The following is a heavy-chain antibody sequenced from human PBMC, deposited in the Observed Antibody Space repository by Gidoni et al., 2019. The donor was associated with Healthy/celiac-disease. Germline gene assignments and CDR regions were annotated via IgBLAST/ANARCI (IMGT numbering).Heavy chain of an antibody. CDR3: ARVVPDYGDYAGAFDI. D-gene: IGHD4-17*01. V-gene: IGHV3-13*01. Sequence: EVQLVESGGGLVQPGGSLRLSCAASGFTFRSYDMHWVRQATGKGLEWVSAIGTAGDTYYPGSVKGRFTISRENAKNSLYLQMNSLRAGDTAVYYCARVVPDYGDYAGAFDIWGQGTMVTVSS. CDR2: IGTAGDT. J-gene: IGHJ3*02. CDR1: GFTFRSYD.